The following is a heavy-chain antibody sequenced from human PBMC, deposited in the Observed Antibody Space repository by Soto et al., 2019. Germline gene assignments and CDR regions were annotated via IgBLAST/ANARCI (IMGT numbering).Heavy chain of an antibody. V-gene: IGHV4-34*01. J-gene: IGHJ4*02. CDR3: VREPSSPPTDY. D-gene: IGHD6-13*01. Sequence: SETLSLTCAVYGGSFSGYYWSWIRQPPGKGLEWIGEINHSGSTNYNPSLKSRVTISVDTSKNQFSLKLSSVTAADTAVYYCVREPSSPPTDYWGQGTLVTVSS. CDR2: INHSGST. CDR1: GGSFSGYY.